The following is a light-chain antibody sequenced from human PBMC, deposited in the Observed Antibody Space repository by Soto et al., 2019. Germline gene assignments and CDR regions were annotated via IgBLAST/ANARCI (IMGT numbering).Light chain of an antibody. CDR2: DVS. V-gene: IGLV2-14*01. CDR3: SSYTSSSILYV. Sequence: QSALTQPASVSGSPGQSITISCTGTSSDVGSYNYVSWYQQHPGKAPKLMIYDVSNRPSGVSNRFSGSKSGNTASLTISGLQAEDEADYYCSSYTSSSILYVFGTGTQLTVL. CDR1: SSDVGSYNY. J-gene: IGLJ1*01.